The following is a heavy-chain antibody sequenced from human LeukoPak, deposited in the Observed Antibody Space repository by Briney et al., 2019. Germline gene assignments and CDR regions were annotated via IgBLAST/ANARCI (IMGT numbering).Heavy chain of an antibody. Sequence: PGGSLRLSCAASGFTFSSYAMSWVRQAPGKGLEWVSAISGSGGSTYYADSVKGRFTISRDNSKNTLYLQMNSLRAEDTAVYYCAKDPYYDSSGYYYGLNYFDYWGQGTLVTVSS. CDR2: ISGSGGST. CDR1: GFTFSSYA. J-gene: IGHJ4*02. CDR3: AKDPYYDSSGYYYGLNYFDY. V-gene: IGHV3-23*01. D-gene: IGHD3-22*01.